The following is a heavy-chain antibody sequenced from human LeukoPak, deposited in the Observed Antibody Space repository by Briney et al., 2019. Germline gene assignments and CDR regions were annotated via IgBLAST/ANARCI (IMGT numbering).Heavy chain of an antibody. CDR1: GYTLTELS. D-gene: IGHD6-19*01. CDR3: ATENSSGYLGKGDY. J-gene: IGHJ4*02. CDR2: FDPEDGEK. V-gene: IGHV1-24*01. Sequence: GAAVTVSYKVSGYTLTELSMHWVRPAPGKGLDWMGWFDPEDGEKIYAQKFQGRVTMTENTSTDTAYMELRSLRYEDTAVYYCATENSSGYLGKGDYWGQGTLVTVSS.